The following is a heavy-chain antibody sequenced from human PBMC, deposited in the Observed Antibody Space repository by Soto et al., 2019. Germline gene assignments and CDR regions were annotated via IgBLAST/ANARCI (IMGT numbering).Heavy chain of an antibody. D-gene: IGHD3-10*01. J-gene: IGHJ3*02. CDR2: ISSSSSTI. Sequence: GGSLRLSCAASGFTFSSYSMNWVRQAPGKGLEWVSYISSSSSTIYYADSVKGRFTISRDNAKNSLYLQMNSLRDEDTAVYYCARDMGGSGSYYPTRAAGLNIWGQGTMVTVSS. V-gene: IGHV3-48*02. CDR1: GFTFSSYS. CDR3: ARDMGGSGSYYPTRAAGLNI.